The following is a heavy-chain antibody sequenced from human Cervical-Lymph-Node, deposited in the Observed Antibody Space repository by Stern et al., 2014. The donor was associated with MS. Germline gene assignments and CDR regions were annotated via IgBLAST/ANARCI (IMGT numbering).Heavy chain of an antibody. J-gene: IGHJ4*02. Sequence: QVQLQESGPGLVKPSETLSLTCTVSGGSISSSSYYWGWIRQPPGKGLEWIGSIYYGGRPYYTPSCKGRFPLSVDTSKNQFSLKLSSGTAADTAVYYCARHGTATAFDYWGQGTLVTVSS. CDR2: IYYGGRP. V-gene: IGHV4-39*01. CDR1: GGSISSSSYY. CDR3: ARHGTATAFDY. D-gene: IGHD2-21*02.